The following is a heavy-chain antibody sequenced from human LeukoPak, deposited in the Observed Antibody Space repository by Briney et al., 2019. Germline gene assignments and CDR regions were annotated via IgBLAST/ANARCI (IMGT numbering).Heavy chain of an antibody. CDR2: ISGSGGST. Sequence: VGSLRLSCAASGFTFSSYAMSWVRQAPGKGLEWVSAISGSGGSTYYADSVKGRFTISRDNSKNTLYLQMNSLRAEDTAVYYCAKPITIFGVVIDYDYWGQGTLVTVSS. V-gene: IGHV3-23*01. D-gene: IGHD3-3*01. J-gene: IGHJ4*02. CDR3: AKPITIFGVVIDYDY. CDR1: GFTFSSYA.